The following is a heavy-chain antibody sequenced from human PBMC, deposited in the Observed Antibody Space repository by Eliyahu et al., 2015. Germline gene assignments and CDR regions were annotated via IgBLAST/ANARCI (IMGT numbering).Heavy chain of an antibody. CDR1: GFTFSSYG. J-gene: IGHJ3*02. Sequence: QVQLVESGGGVVQPGRSLRLSCAASGFTFSSYGMPWVRQAPGKGLEWVAVIWYDGSNKYYADSVKGRFTISRDNSKNTLYLQMNSLRAEDTAVYYCARESVRALGAFDIWGQGTMVTVSS. CDR2: IWYDGSNK. CDR3: ARESVRALGAFDI. D-gene: IGHD6-6*01. V-gene: IGHV3-33*01.